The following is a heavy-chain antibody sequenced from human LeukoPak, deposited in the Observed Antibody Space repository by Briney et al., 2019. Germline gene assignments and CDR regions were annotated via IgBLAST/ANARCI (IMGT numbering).Heavy chain of an antibody. Sequence: SETLSLTCTVSGGSISSGGYYWSWIRQHPGKGLEWIGYIYYSGSTYYNPSLKSRVTISVDTSKNQFSLKLTSVTAADTAVYYCASTIDSGGNYFDYWGQGTLVTVSS. CDR2: IYYSGST. D-gene: IGHD2-15*01. J-gene: IGHJ4*02. CDR3: ASTIDSGGNYFDY. CDR1: GGSISSGGYY. V-gene: IGHV4-31*03.